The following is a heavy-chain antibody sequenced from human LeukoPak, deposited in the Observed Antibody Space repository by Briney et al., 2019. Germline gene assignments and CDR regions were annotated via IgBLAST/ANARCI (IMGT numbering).Heavy chain of an antibody. Sequence: ASVKVSCKASGYTFTGYYMHWVRQAPGQGLEWMGWINPNSGGTNYAQKFQGRVTMTRNTSISTAYMELSRLRSDDTAVYYCARDETILLSHMDVWGKGTTVTVSS. CDR2: INPNSGGT. V-gene: IGHV1-2*02. CDR1: GYTFTGYY. J-gene: IGHJ6*03. D-gene: IGHD3-10*01. CDR3: ARDETILLSHMDV.